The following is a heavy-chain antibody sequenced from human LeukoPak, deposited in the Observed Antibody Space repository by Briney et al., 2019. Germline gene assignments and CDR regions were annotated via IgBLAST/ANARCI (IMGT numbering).Heavy chain of an antibody. D-gene: IGHD3-22*01. J-gene: IGHJ4*02. V-gene: IGHV3-9*01. CDR1: GFTFDDYA. Sequence: PGRSLRLSCAASGFTFDDYAMHWVRQAPGKGLEWVSGISWNSGSIGYADSVKGRFTISRDNAKNSLYLQMNSLRAEDTALYYCAKDSRYYYDSSGSFDYWGQGTLVTVSS. CDR3: AKDSRYYYDSSGSFDY. CDR2: ISWNSGSI.